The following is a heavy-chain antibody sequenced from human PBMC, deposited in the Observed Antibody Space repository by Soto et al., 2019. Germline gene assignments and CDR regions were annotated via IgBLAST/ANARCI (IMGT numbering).Heavy chain of an antibody. CDR2: ISSSSSYT. CDR3: ARSPRADPPNY. V-gene: IGHV3-21*01. CDR1: GFTFSSYS. Sequence: GGSLRLSCAASGFTFSSYSMNWVRQAPGKGLEWVSYISSSSSYTNYADSVKGRFTISRDNAKNSLYLQMNSLRAEDTAVYYCARSPRADPPNYWGQGTLVTVSS. J-gene: IGHJ4*02.